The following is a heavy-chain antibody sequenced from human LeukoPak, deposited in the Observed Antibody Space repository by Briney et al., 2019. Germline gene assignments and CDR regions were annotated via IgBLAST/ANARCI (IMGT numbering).Heavy chain of an antibody. Sequence: GWSLRLSCATSGFTFSDYYMSWIRQAPGKGLEWVSYISSSGTYINSADSVKGRFTISRDYPKNSLYLQMSSLRVEDTAVYYCARQGGDILTGYLDYWGQGTLVTVSS. CDR1: GFTFSDYY. CDR2: ISSSGTYI. CDR3: ARQGGDILTGYLDY. J-gene: IGHJ4*02. V-gene: IGHV3-11*03. D-gene: IGHD3-9*01.